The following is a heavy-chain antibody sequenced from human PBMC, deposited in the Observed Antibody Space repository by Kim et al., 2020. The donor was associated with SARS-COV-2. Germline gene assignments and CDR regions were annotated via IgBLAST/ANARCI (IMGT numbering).Heavy chain of an antibody. D-gene: IGHD3-16*02. J-gene: IGHJ3*02. Sequence: GGSLRLSCAASGFTFSDYYMSWIRQAPGKGLEWVSYISSSGSTIYYADSVKGRFTFSRDNAKNSLYLQMNILRDEDTAVYYCARDKYDYVWGSYRSAAAADAFDIWGQGTMVTVSS. CDR2: ISSSGSTI. CDR1: GFTFSDYY. CDR3: ARDKYDYVWGSYRSAAAADAFDI. V-gene: IGHV3-11*01.